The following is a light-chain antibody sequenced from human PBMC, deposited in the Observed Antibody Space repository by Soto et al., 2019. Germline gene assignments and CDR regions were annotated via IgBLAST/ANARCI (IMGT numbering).Light chain of an antibody. CDR1: QSISSW. CDR2: DAS. J-gene: IGKJ1*01. Sequence: DIQMTQSPSTLSASVGDSVTITCRARQSISSWLAWYQQKPGKAPKLLIYDASSLESGVPSRFSGSGSGTEFTLTISSLQPDDFATYYCQQYNSYSTCGQGTKVEIK. V-gene: IGKV1-5*01. CDR3: QQYNSYST.